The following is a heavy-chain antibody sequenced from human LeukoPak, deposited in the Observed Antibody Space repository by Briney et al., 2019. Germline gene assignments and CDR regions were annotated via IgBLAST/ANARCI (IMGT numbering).Heavy chain of an antibody. J-gene: IGHJ6*02. CDR3: YPGRDYYGMDV. V-gene: IGHV3-73*01. Sequence: PGGSLRLSCAASGFTFSGSAMHWVRQASGKGLEWVGRIRSKANSYATAYAASVKGRFTISRDDSKNTAYLQMNSLKTEDTAVYYCYPGRDYYGMDVWGQGTTVTVSS. CDR2: IRSKANSYAT. CDR1: GFTFSGSA. D-gene: IGHD2-15*01.